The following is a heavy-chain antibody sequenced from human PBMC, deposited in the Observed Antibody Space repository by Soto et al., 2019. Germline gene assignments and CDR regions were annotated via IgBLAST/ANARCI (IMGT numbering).Heavy chain of an antibody. J-gene: IGHJ4*02. CDR3: ARTPLL. CDR2: IFDSGTT. D-gene: IGHD1-26*01. Sequence: SETLSLTCTVSGGSITSDYSCWSWIRQPPGEGLEWIGHIFDSGTTYTNPSLRSQVAISLDTSKNHFSLTLSSVTAADTAVYYCARTPLLWGQGTLVTVSS. V-gene: IGHV4-30-4*01. CDR1: GGSITSDYSC.